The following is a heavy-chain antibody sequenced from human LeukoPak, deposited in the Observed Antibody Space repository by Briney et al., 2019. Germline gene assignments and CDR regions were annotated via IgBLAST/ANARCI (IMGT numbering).Heavy chain of an antibody. J-gene: IGHJ4*02. CDR2: INPNSGDT. CDR3: ASGRGSGSLR. CDR1: VYTLNVFF. Sequence: ASVTVSYKASVYTLNVFFMQWVRQAPGQGGEGMGWINPNSGDTNYAQRFQGRVTMTLDTSNSAAYMELTSLTPDDTAMYYCASGRGSGSLRWGQGTLVTVSS. V-gene: IGHV1-2*02. D-gene: IGHD1-26*01.